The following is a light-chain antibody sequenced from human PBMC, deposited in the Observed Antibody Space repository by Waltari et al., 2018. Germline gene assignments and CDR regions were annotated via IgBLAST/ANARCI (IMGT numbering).Light chain of an antibody. J-gene: IGLJ2*01. CDR2: EVT. Sequence: QAAPTQPPSVSGSPGQSVTISCTGTNTDIGYYNAVSWYQQQPGKAPKLIIYEVTKRPSGVADRFSGSKSGYTASLTISGLQAEDEADYYCSSYAPSSTVFGGGTKLTVL. V-gene: IGLV2-14*02. CDR1: NTDIGYYNA. CDR3: SSYAPSSTV.